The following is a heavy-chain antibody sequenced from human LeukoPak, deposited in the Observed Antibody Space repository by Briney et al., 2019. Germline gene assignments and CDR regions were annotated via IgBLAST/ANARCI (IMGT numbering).Heavy chain of an antibody. Sequence: PGGSLRLSCAASGFTFSSYEMNWVRQAPGKGLEWVSYISSSGSTIYYADSVKGRFTISRDNAKNSLYLQMNRLRAEDTAVYYCARDGYSGSYPPPLDYWGQGTLVTVSS. CDR1: GFTFSSYE. D-gene: IGHD1-26*01. CDR2: ISSSGSTI. V-gene: IGHV3-48*03. CDR3: ARDGYSGSYPPPLDY. J-gene: IGHJ4*02.